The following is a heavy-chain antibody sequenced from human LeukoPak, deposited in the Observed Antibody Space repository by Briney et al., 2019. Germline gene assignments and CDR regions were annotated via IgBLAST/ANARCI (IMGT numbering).Heavy chain of an antibody. CDR3: ARDSSGGVPAAKGMRSFDI. J-gene: IGHJ3*02. V-gene: IGHV4-30-2*01. D-gene: IGHD2-2*01. CDR1: GGSISSGGYY. CDR2: IYHSGST. Sequence: SETLSLTCTVSGGSISSGGYYWSWIRQPPGKGLEWIGYIYHSGSTYYNPSLKSRVTISVDRSKNQFSLKLSSVTAADTAVYYCARDSSGGVPAAKGMRSFDIWGQGTMVTVSS.